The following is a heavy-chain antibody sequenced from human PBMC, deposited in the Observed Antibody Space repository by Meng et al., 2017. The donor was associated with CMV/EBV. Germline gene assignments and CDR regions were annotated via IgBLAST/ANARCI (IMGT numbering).Heavy chain of an antibody. Sequence: QITLKETGPTLVKPTQTLTLTCTFSGFSLSTSGVGVGWSRQPPGKALEWLALIYWDDDKRYSPSLKSRLTITKDTSKNQVVLTITNMDPVDTATYYCAHRGRIAAAGTDWFDPWGQGTLVTVSS. CDR3: AHRGRIAAAGTDWFDP. CDR2: IYWDDDK. CDR1: GFSLSTSGVG. D-gene: IGHD6-13*01. J-gene: IGHJ5*02. V-gene: IGHV2-5*02.